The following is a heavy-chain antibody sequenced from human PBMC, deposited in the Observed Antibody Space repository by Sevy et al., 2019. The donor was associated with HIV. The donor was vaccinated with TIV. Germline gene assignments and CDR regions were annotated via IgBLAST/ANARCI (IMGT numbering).Heavy chain of an antibody. J-gene: IGHJ4*02. CDR3: ARGGDFNDRSAKRDFDY. Sequence: GGSLRLSCPASGFTFSNYGMHWVRQAPGKGLEWVAVIWNDGSNKYYADSVKGRFTISRDNSKNTLYLQMNSLRVEDTAVYFCARGGDFNDRSAKRDFDYWGQGTLVTVS. V-gene: IGHV3-33*01. CDR2: IWNDGSNK. CDR1: GFTFSNYG. D-gene: IGHD3-22*01.